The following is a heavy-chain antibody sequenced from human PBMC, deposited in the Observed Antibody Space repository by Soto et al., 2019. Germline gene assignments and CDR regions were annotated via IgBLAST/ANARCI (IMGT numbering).Heavy chain of an antibody. D-gene: IGHD3-9*01. Sequence: PSETLSLTCTVSGGSISSGGYYWSWIRQHPGKGLEWIGYIYYSGSTYYNPSLKSRVTISVDTSKNQFSLKLSSVTAADTAVYYCAREATYYDILTGPDYYYGMDVWGQGTTVTVSS. CDR2: IYYSGST. CDR1: GGSISSGGYY. J-gene: IGHJ6*02. V-gene: IGHV4-31*03. CDR3: AREATYYDILTGPDYYYGMDV.